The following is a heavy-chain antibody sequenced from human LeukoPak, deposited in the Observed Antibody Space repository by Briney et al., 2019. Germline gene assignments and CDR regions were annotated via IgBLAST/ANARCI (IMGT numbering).Heavy chain of an antibody. CDR2: ISSSSSYI. J-gene: IGHJ4*02. CDR3: ARVAEAAAFDY. CDR1: GFTFSSYS. V-gene: IGHV3-21*01. Sequence: GSLRLSCAASGFTFSSYSMNWVRQAPGKGLEWVSSISSSSSYIYYADSVKGRITISRDNAKNSLYLQMNSLRAEDTAVYYCARVAEAAAFDYWGQGTLVTVSS. D-gene: IGHD6-13*01.